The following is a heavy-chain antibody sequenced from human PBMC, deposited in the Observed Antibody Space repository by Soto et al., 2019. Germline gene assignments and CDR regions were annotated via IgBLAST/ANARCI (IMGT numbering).Heavy chain of an antibody. V-gene: IGHV1-69*12. D-gene: IGHD4-17*01. CDR2: IIPIFATP. J-gene: IGHJ4*02. CDR1: GGSFSTFA. Sequence: QVQLVQSGAEVKKPGSSVKVSCKASGGSFSTFAITWVRQAPGQGLEWMGGIIPIFATPNYAQKFQGRVTITADESTSTAYMELSSLRSEDTAVYYCAAGPSGDYISDYWGQGTLVTVSS. CDR3: AAGPSGDYISDY.